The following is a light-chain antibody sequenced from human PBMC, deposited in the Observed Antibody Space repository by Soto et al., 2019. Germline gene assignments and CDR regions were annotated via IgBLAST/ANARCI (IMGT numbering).Light chain of an antibody. CDR1: SSNIEAGHD. J-gene: IGLJ2*01. CDR2: VNI. V-gene: IGLV1-40*01. CDR3: QSYDSSLSVV. Sequence: QSVLTQPPSVSGAPGQRVTISCTGSSSNIEAGHDVHWYQQLPGTAPKLLIYVNINRPSGVPDRFSGSKSGTSASLAITGLQAEDEADYYCQSYDSSLSVVFGGGTKLTVL.